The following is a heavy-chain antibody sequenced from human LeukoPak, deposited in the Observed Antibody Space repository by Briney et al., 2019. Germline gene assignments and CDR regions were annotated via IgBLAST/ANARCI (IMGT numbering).Heavy chain of an antibody. CDR2: INPNSGDT. J-gene: IGHJ4*02. D-gene: IGHD6-13*01. CDR1: EYTFTGYY. V-gene: IGHV1-2*02. CDR3: ARGRGIVAAGVDF. Sequence: ASVKVSCKASEYTFTGYYMHWVRQAPGQGLEWMGWINPNSGDTNYSQKFQGSFTMTTDTSISTAYMDLSRLRSDDTAVYYCARGRGIVAAGVDFWGQGTLVTVSS.